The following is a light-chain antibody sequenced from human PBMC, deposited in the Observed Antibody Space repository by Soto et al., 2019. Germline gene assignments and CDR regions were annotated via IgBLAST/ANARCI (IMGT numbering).Light chain of an antibody. CDR1: SGHSTYI. Sequence: QLVLTQSSSASASLGSSVKLTCTLNSGHSTYIIAWHQHQPGKAPRYLMKLGGSGSYNKGSGVPDRFSGSSSGADRYLTISNLQSEDEAAYYCETWDSDTRVFGGGTKVTVL. V-gene: IGLV4-60*03. J-gene: IGLJ2*01. CDR3: ETWDSDTRV. CDR2: LGGSGSY.